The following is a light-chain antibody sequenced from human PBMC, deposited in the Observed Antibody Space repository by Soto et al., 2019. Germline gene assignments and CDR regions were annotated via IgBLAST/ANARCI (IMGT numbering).Light chain of an antibody. CDR2: DAS. J-gene: IGKJ1*01. CDR1: ERIGTY. CDR3: QHYSYSPPMWT. V-gene: IGKV3-11*01. Sequence: EIVLTQSPGTLSLSPGDRATLSFSASERIGTYLDWYQQKPGQPPRLLIDDASNRATCVPARFSGTGSGTDFNLTISCLDAEDFGGVSCQHYSYSPPMWTFDQGTIMEIK.